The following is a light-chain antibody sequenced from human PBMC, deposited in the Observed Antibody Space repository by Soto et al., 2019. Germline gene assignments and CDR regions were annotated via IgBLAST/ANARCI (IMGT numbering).Light chain of an antibody. CDR3: FSHRGGDSHV. CDR2: GVT. V-gene: IGLV2-14*01. Sequence: QSALTQSASVSGSPGQSITISCTGTSSDVGAYNYVSWYQQYPGKAPKLMIYGVTNRPSGVSNRFSGSKTGNTASLTISGLQAEDEADYYCFSHRGGDSHVFGTGTKLTVL. CDR1: SSDVGAYNY. J-gene: IGLJ1*01.